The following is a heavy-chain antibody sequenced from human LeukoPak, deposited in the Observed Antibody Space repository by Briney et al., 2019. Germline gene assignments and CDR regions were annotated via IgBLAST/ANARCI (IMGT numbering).Heavy chain of an antibody. V-gene: IGHV3-9*01. CDR2: ISWNSGSI. CDR1: GFTFDDYA. Sequence: GRSLRLSCAASGFTFDDYAMHWVRQAPGKGLEWVSGISWNSGSIGYADSVKGRFTISRDNAKNSLYLQMNSLRAEDTALYYCAKDMPDSSGYFDYWGQGTLVTVSS. D-gene: IGHD3-22*01. J-gene: IGHJ4*02. CDR3: AKDMPDSSGYFDY.